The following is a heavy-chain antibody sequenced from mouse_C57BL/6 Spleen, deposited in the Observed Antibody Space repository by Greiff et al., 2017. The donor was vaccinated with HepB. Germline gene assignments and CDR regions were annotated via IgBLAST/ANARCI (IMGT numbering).Heavy chain of an antibody. CDR3: ARDGSRDFYAMDY. D-gene: IGHD1-1*01. V-gene: IGHV1-64*01. Sequence: QVQLQQPGAELVKPGASVKLSCKASGYTFTSYWMHWVKQRPGKGLEWIGMIHPNSGSTNYNEKFKSKATLTVDKSSSTAYMQLSSLTSEDSAVYYCARDGSRDFYAMDYWGQGTSVTVSS. J-gene: IGHJ4*01. CDR1: GYTFTSYW. CDR2: IHPNSGST.